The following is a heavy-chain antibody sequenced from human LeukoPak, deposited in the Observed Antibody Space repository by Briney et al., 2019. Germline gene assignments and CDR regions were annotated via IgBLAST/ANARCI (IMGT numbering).Heavy chain of an antibody. CDR3: ARDSGTTGEVKFDP. D-gene: IGHD3-10*01. Sequence: SETLSLTCTVSGGSIRSYWSWIRQPAGKGLEWIGRIYGSGSTDYNPSLKSRVTMSIDTSKNQFSLNLISVTAADTAGYYCARDSGTTGEVKFDPWGQGTLVTVSS. CDR2: IYGSGST. J-gene: IGHJ5*02. V-gene: IGHV4-4*07. CDR1: GGSIRSY.